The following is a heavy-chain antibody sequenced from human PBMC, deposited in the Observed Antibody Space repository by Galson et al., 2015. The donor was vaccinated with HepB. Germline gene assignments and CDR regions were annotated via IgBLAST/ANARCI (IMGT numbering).Heavy chain of an antibody. CDR1: GFTFSSYA. D-gene: IGHD3-16*01. Sequence: SLRLSCAASGFTFSSYAMSWVRQAPGKGLEWVSAISGSGGSTYYVDSVKGRFTISRDNSKNTLYLQMNSLRAEDTAVYYCARAVGYYYYGMDVWGQGTTVTVSS. V-gene: IGHV3-23*01. CDR3: ARAVGYYYYGMDV. CDR2: ISGSGGST. J-gene: IGHJ6*02.